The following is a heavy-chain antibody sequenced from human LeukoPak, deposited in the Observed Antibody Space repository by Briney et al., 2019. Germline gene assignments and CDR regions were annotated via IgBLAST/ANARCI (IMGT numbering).Heavy chain of an antibody. CDR1: GFTVSNNY. D-gene: IGHD4-17*01. J-gene: IGHJ4*02. V-gene: IGHV3-66*01. CDR2: IYSGGYT. CDR3: AKDETTVTTLGYFDY. Sequence: GGSLRLSCAASGFTVSNNYMSWVRQAPGKGLEWVSVIYSGGYTYYADSVKGRFTISRDNSKNTLYLQMNSLRAEDTAVYYCAKDETTVTTLGYFDYWGQGTLVTVSS.